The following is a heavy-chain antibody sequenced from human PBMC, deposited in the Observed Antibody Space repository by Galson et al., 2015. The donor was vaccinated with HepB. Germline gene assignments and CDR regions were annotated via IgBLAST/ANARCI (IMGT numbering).Heavy chain of an antibody. V-gene: IGHV3-53*01. CDR2: IYSGGST. D-gene: IGHD3-22*01. CDR1: GFTVSSNY. CDR3: AKDRRDDSSLYSPVDY. Sequence: LRLSCAASGFTVSSNYMSWVRQAPGKGLEWVSVIYSGGSTYYADSVKGRFTISRDNSKNTLYLQMNSLRAEDTAVYYCAKDRRDDSSLYSPVDYWGQGTLVTVSS. J-gene: IGHJ4*02.